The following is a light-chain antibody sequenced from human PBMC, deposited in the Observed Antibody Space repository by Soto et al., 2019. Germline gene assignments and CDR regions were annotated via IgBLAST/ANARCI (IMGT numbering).Light chain of an antibody. J-gene: IGKJ1*01. Sequence: EIVLTQSPGTLSLSPGERATLSCRASQSVSSNYLAWYQQKPGQAPRLLIYGASSRATGIPDRFSASGSGTDFTLTISRLEPEDFAEFYCQQYGSSPPWTFGQGTKVEIK. V-gene: IGKV3-20*01. CDR2: GAS. CDR3: QQYGSSPPWT. CDR1: QSVSSNY.